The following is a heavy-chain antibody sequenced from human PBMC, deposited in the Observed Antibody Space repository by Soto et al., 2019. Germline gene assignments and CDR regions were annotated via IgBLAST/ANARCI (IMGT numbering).Heavy chain of an antibody. CDR3: ARDHEYYDFWSGYFPLVY. V-gene: IGHV1-46*01. CDR1: GYTFINYY. D-gene: IGHD3-3*01. Sequence: ASVKVSCKASGYTFINYYIHWVRQAPGHGLEWMAIINPTGGSTNYAQKFQGRLTLTMDTSTSTVYMELRSLSSDDTAVYYCARDHEYYDFWSGYFPLVYWGQGTLVSVSS. CDR2: INPTGGST. J-gene: IGHJ4*02.